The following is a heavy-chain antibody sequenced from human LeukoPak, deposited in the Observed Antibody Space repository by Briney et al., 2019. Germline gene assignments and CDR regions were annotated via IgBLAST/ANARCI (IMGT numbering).Heavy chain of an antibody. J-gene: IGHJ6*03. CDR1: GGSISSSSYY. CDR3: ARGLYGDYYYYYYMDV. Sequence: SETLSLTCTVSGGSISSSSYYWGWIRQPPGKGLEWIGSIYYSGSTHYNPSLKSRVTISVDTSKNQFSLKLSSVTAADTAVYYCARGLYGDYYYYYYMDVWGKGTTVTISS. V-gene: IGHV4-39*07. CDR2: IYYSGST. D-gene: IGHD4-17*01.